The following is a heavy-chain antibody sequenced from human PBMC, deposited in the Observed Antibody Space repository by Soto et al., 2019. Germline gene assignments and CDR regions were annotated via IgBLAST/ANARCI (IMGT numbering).Heavy chain of an antibody. CDR3: AREVVVVVAAETYNWFDP. Sequence: HPGGSLRLSCAASGFTFSNYGMHWVRQAPGKGLEWVAVISYDGSNKYYADSVKGRFTISRDNSKNTLYLQMNSLRAEDTAVYYCAREVVVVVAAETYNWFDPWGQGTLVTVSS. D-gene: IGHD2-15*01. J-gene: IGHJ5*02. CDR2: ISYDGSNK. V-gene: IGHV3-30*03. CDR1: GFTFSNYG.